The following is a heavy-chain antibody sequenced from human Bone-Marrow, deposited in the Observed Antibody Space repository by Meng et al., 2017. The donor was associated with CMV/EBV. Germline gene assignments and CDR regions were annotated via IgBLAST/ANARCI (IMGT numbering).Heavy chain of an antibody. Sequence: ASVKVSCKASGYTFTGYYMHWVRQAPGQGLEWMGWMNPNSGNTGYAQKFQGRVTITRNTSISTAYMELSSLRSEDTAVYYCARLGTTWSGYGFYYYYGMAVWGQGTTVTGSS. J-gene: IGHJ6*01. V-gene: IGHV1-8*03. CDR2: MNPNSGNT. CDR3: ARLGTTWSGYGFYYYYGMAV. CDR1: GYTFTGYY. D-gene: IGHD3-3*01.